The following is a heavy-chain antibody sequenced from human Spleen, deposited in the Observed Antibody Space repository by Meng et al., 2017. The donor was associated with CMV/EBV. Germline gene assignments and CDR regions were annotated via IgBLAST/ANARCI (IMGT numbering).Heavy chain of an antibody. D-gene: IGHD3-16*01. CDR2: IGTRGDT. Sequence: LSLTCAASGFIVSSYDMYWVRQPTGKGLEWVSGIGTRGDTYYPDSVRGRFTISRENAKNSLYLQMNNLRAGDTAVYYCIRGGIKRSGLDSMDVWGQGTTVTVSS. V-gene: IGHV3-13*01. J-gene: IGHJ6*02. CDR1: GFIVSSYD. CDR3: IRGGIKRSGLDSMDV.